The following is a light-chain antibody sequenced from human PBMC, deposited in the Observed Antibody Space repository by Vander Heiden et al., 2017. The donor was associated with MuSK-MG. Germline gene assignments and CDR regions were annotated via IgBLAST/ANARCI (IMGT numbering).Light chain of an antibody. CDR1: HSLLPGHGKTY. Sequence: EIVLTQSPLTLSVTPGQLASISCKSSHSLLPGHGKTYLYRYLQKAGLPPQLLLYDASHRLSGVPDRFRGRGSGTDFTLGISRMKAEEVGVYFFRQSEQLPRTFGQGTKLEIK. J-gene: IGKJ1*01. CDR3: RQSEQLPRT. V-gene: IGKV2D-29*01. CDR2: DAS.